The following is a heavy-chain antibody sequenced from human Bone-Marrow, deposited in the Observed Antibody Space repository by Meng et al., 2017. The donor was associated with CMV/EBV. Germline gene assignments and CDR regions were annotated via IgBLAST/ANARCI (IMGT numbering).Heavy chain of an antibody. J-gene: IGHJ2*01. V-gene: IGHV4-4*02. CDR1: GGSISNSGW. CDR2: IYHGENA. D-gene: IGHD3-10*01. Sequence: VCGGSISNSGWWGWDRQPPGKGLGWVGEIYHGENANYNPSLRSRVTISVDKSKNQFSLKLSCVTAADTAVYYCARYRGGPYWYFDVWGRGTLVTVSS. CDR3: ARYRGGPYWYFDV.